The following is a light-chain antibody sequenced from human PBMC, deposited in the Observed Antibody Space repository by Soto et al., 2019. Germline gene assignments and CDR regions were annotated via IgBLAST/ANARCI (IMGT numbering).Light chain of an antibody. CDR3: QQRAGSST. J-gene: IGKJ5*01. CDR1: QSVTSY. V-gene: IGKV3-11*01. Sequence: EIVFTQSPATLSLSPGERATLSCRASQSVTSYLAWYQQRPGQAPRLLINDASRRATGTPDRFSGSGSGTDFTLTLSSLEPEDFAVYYCQQRAGSSTFGQGTRLEIK. CDR2: DAS.